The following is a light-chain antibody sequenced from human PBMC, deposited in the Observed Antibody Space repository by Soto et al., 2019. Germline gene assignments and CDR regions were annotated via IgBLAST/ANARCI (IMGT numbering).Light chain of an antibody. J-gene: IGKJ1*01. V-gene: IGKV3D-20*02. Sequence: IVLTQSPGALSLSPGERATLSCRASQTVTSGYLAWYQQKTGQAPRLLIYDESNRATGIPARFSGSGSGTDFTLTLSSLEREEFAVYYCQGRSNWPWTVGQGTKVDIK. CDR3: QGRSNWPWT. CDR2: DES. CDR1: QTVTSGY.